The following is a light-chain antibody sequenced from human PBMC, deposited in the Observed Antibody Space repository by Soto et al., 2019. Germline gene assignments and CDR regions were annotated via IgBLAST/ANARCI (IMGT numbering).Light chain of an antibody. V-gene: IGKV1-5*01. Sequence: DTQMTQSPSTLSASVGDRVTITCRASQSISNWLAWYQQKPGSAPKLLIYDASSLASGVPSRFSGSGSGTEFTLTISSLQPDDFATYYCQHYNSYSEAFGQGTKVDIK. CDR3: QHYNSYSEA. CDR2: DAS. CDR1: QSISNW. J-gene: IGKJ1*01.